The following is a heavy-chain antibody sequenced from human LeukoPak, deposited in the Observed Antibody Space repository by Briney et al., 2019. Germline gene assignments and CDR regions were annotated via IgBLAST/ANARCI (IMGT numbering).Heavy chain of an antibody. J-gene: IGHJ5*02. CDR2: ISPDSGAT. V-gene: IGHV1-2*02. Sequence: ASVKVSCKASGYTFTDHYIHWVRQAPGQGLEWMGWISPDSGATNPAPKFRGRVTMTGDTSISTAYMEVSRLRSDDTAVYYCARDGCSKSCYKSNWFDPWGQGTLVTVSS. CDR3: ARDGCSKSCYKSNWFDP. D-gene: IGHD2-2*01. CDR1: GYTFTDHY.